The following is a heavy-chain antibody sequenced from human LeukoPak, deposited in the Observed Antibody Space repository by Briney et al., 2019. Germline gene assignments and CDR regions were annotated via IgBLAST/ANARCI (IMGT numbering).Heavy chain of an antibody. CDR1: GFTFSSYG. Sequence: GRSLRLSCAASGFTFSSYGMHWVRQAPGKGLEWVAVISYDGSNKYYADSVKGRFTISRDNSKNTLYLQMNSLRAEDTAVYYCAKGNAVAEFDYWGQGTLVTVSS. CDR2: ISYDGSNK. J-gene: IGHJ4*02. D-gene: IGHD6-19*01. CDR3: AKGNAVAEFDY. V-gene: IGHV3-30*18.